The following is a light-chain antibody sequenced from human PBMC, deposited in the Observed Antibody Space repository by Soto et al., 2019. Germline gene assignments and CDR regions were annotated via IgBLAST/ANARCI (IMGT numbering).Light chain of an antibody. CDR2: GAS. CDR1: QNVNIN. J-gene: IGKJ1*01. CDR3: QQYNNWPLWT. V-gene: IGKV3-15*01. Sequence: EIVMTQSPATLSVSPGERATLSCRASQNVNINLAWYQQTPGQAPRLLIYGASIRATGIPARFSGSGSGTEFTLTISSLQSEDFAVYYCQQYNNWPLWTFGQGTKVEVK.